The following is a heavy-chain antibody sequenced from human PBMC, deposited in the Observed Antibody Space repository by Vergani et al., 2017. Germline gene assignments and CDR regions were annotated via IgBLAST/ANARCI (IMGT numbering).Heavy chain of an antibody. D-gene: IGHD6-19*01. J-gene: IGHJ4*02. CDR1: GGSISSSSYY. Sequence: QVQLQESGPGLVKPSETLSLTCTVSGGSISSSSYYWGWIRQPPGKGLEWIGSIYYSGSTYYNPSLKSRVTISVDTSKNQFSLKLSSVTAADTAVYYCARALPGIAVAGLDYWGQGTLVTVSS. V-gene: IGHV4-39*07. CDR2: IYYSGST. CDR3: ARALPGIAVAGLDY.